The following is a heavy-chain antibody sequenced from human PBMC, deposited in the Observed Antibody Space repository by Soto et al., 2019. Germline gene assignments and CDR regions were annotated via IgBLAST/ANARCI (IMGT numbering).Heavy chain of an antibody. CDR1: GYTFTGYY. J-gene: IGHJ3*02. CDR2: INPNSGGT. D-gene: IGHD3-22*01. V-gene: IGHV1-2*04. Sequence: ASVKVSCKASGYTFTGYYMHWVRQAPGQGLEWMGWINPNSGGTNYAQKFQGWVTMTRDTSISTAYMELSSLRSEDTAVYYCARDNGQRDYYDSSLDAFDIWGQGTMVTVSS. CDR3: ARDNGQRDYYDSSLDAFDI.